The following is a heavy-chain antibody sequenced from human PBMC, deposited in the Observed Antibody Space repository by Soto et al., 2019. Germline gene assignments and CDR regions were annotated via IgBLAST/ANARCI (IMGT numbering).Heavy chain of an antibody. J-gene: IGHJ6*02. V-gene: IGHV4-39*01. CDR2: IYYSGST. CDR3: VRRRRPRSKKYGMDV. CDR1: GGSISSSSYY. Sequence: SETLSLTCTVSGGSISSSSYYWGWIRQPPGKGLEWIGSIYYSGSTYYNPSLKDRVTISVDTSKNQFSLKLSSVTAADTAVYYCVRRRRPRSKKYGMDVWGQGTTVTVSS.